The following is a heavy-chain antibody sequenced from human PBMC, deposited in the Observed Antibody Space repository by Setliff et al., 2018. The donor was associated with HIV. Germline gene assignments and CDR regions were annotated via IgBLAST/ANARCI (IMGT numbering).Heavy chain of an antibody. CDR3: ASTRTYYFDY. CDR2: IYYSGNT. J-gene: IGHJ4*02. CDR1: GGSISSAGYY. Sequence: SETLSLTCTVSGGSISSAGYYWSWIRQHPGTGLEWIGYIYYSGNTYYTPSLASRVSIPVDTSKNQFSLKLSSVTAADTAVYYCASTRTYYFDYWGQGTLVTVSS. V-gene: IGHV4-31*03.